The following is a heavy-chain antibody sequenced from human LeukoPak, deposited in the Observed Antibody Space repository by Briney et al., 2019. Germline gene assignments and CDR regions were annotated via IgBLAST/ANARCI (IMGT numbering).Heavy chain of an antibody. V-gene: IGHV1-69*05. D-gene: IGHD1-26*01. CDR1: GGTFSSYA. CDR2: IIPIFGTA. J-gene: IGHJ4*02. Sequence: SVKVSCEASGGTFSSYAISWVRQAPGQGLEWMGGIIPIFGTANYAQKFQGRVTITTDESTSTAYMELSSLRSEDTAVYYCARDRGGGSYTDYFDYWGQGTLVTVSS. CDR3: ARDRGGGSYTDYFDY.